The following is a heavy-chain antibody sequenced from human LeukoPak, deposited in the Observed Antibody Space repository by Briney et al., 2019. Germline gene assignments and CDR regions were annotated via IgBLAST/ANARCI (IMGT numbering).Heavy chain of an antibody. D-gene: IGHD3-22*01. Sequence: GGSLRLSCAASGFTFSIYAMNWVRQAPGKGLEWVSYISSSSSTIYYADSVKGRFTISRDNAKNSLYLQMNSLRAEDTAVYYCARTNPYFDSSGPLDYWGQGTLVTVSS. CDR2: ISSSSSTI. V-gene: IGHV3-48*04. CDR3: ARTNPYFDSSGPLDY. CDR1: GFTFSIYA. J-gene: IGHJ4*02.